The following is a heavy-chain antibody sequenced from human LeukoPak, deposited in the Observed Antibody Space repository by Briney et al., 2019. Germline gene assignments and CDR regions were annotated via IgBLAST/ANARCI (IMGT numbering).Heavy chain of an antibody. Sequence: GASVKDSCKASGYTFTSYGISWVRQAPGQGLEWMGWISAYNGNTNYAQKLQGRVTMTTDTSTSTAYMELRSLRSDDTAVYYCARDSSRYSYGYQQANYYFDYWGQGTLVTVSS. V-gene: IGHV1-18*01. CDR3: ARDSSRYSYGYQQANYYFDY. CDR1: GYTFTSYG. J-gene: IGHJ4*02. CDR2: ISAYNGNT. D-gene: IGHD5-18*01.